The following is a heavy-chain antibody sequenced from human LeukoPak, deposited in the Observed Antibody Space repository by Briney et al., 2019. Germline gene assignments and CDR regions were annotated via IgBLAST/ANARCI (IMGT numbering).Heavy chain of an antibody. CDR1: GFTFSSFW. CDR2: IKEDGSEK. D-gene: IGHD5-18*01. J-gene: IGHJ3*01. V-gene: IGHV3-7*05. CDR3: VRRGYKYDY. Sequence: PGGSLRLSSAASGFTFSSFWMSWVRQAPGKGLEWVANIKEDGSEKYYVDSVKGRFTISRDNAKNSLYLQMNSLRAEDTAVYYCVRRGYKYDYWGQGTMVTVSS.